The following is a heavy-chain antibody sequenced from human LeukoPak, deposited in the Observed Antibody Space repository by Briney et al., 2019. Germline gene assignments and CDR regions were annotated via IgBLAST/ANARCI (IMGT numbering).Heavy chain of an antibody. V-gene: IGHV1-8*03. CDR1: GYTFTSYD. CDR3: ARGLLTSHDYVWGSYRSYYFDY. Sequence: ASVKVSCKASGYTFTSYDINWVRQATGQGLEWMGWMNPNSGNTGYAQKFQGRVTITRNTSISTAYMELSSLRSEDTAVYYCARGLLTSHDYVWGSYRSYYFDYWGQGTLVTVSS. CDR2: MNPNSGNT. J-gene: IGHJ4*02. D-gene: IGHD3-16*02.